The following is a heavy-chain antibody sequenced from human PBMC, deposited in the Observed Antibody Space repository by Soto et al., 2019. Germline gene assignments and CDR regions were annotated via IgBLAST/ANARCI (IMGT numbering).Heavy chain of an antibody. V-gene: IGHV4-59*12. CDR3: ASAIAARPGDYFDN. Sequence: PSETLSLTCTVSGGSISSYYWSWIRQPPGKGLEWIGYIYYSGSTNYNPSLKSRFTISRDNAKNSLYLQMSSLRVEDTAVYYCASAIAARPGDYFDNWGQGTLVTVSS. CDR2: IYYSGST. CDR1: GGSISSYY. D-gene: IGHD6-6*01. J-gene: IGHJ4*02.